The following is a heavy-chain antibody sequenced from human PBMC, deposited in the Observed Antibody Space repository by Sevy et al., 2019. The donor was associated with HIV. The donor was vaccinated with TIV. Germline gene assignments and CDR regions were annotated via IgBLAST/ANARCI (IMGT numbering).Heavy chain of an antibody. V-gene: IGHV3-53*04. D-gene: IGHD6-13*01. CDR3: ARGAAAAGRYFDY. J-gene: IGHJ4*02. Sequence: GGSMRLSCAASGFTVSSNYMSWVRQAPGKGLEWVSVIYSGGSTYYADSVKGRFTISRHNSKNTLYLQMNSLRAEDTAVYYCARGAAAAGRYFDYWGQGTLVTVSS. CDR2: IYSGGST. CDR1: GFTVSSNY.